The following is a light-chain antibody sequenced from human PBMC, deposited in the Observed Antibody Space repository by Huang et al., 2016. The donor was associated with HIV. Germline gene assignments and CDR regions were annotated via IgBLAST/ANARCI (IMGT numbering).Light chain of an antibody. J-gene: IGKJ1*01. CDR1: QDITNH. CDR3: LQDFTYPLT. CDR2: AAS. Sequence: AIQLTQSPSSLSASVGDRVTITCRARQDITNHLGLQQQKPGEASQLLNSAASPLRRGVPSRFSSSGSGTDFTLTISSLQPEDFATYFYLQDFTYPLTFGQGTRVEI. V-gene: IGKV1-6*02.